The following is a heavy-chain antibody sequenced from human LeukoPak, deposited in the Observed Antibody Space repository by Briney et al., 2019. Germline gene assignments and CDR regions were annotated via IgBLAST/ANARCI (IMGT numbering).Heavy chain of an antibody. CDR3: ARDYSSSWVTFDY. CDR2: MNPNSGNT. CDR1: GYTFTSYD. Sequence: ASVKVSCKASGYTFTSYDINWVRQATGQGLEWMGWMNPNSGNTGYAQKFQGRVTMTRNTSISTAYMELSSLRSEDTAVYYCARDYSSSWVTFDYWGQGTPVTVSS. D-gene: IGHD6-13*01. J-gene: IGHJ4*02. V-gene: IGHV1-8*01.